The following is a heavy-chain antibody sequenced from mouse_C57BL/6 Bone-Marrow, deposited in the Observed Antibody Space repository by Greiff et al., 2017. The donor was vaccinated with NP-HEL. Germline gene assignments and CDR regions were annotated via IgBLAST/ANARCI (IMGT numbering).Heavy chain of an antibody. D-gene: IGHD1-3*01. Sequence: EVQLQQSGAELVKPGASVKLSCTASGFNIKDYCMHWVKQRPEQGLEWIGRIDPEDGETKYAPKFQGKATITADTSSNTAYLQLSSLTSEDTAVYHWARHAFVAPYWYFDVWAQGPRSPSPQ. CDR1: GFNIKDYC. J-gene: IGHJ1*03. V-gene: IGHV14-2*01. CDR2: IDPEDGET. CDR3: ARHAFVAPYWYFDV.